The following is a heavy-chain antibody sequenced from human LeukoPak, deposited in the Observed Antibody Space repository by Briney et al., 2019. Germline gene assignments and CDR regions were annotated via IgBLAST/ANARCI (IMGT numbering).Heavy chain of an antibody. CDR3: ARQKITGTLY. J-gene: IGHJ4*02. CDR2: IYYSGST. V-gene: IGHV4-39*01. D-gene: IGHD1-20*01. Sequence: PSETLSLNCTVSGGSISSSSYYWGWIRQPPGKGLEWIGSIYYSGSTYYNPSLKSRVTISVDTSKNQFSLKLSSVTAADTAVYYCARQKITGTLYWGQGTLVTVSS. CDR1: GGSISSSSYY.